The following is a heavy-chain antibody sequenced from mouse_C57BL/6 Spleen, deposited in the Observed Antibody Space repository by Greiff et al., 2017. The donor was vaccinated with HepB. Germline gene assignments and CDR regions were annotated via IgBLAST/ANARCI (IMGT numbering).Heavy chain of an antibody. V-gene: IGHV1-81*01. J-gene: IGHJ1*03. CDR1: GYTFTSYG. CDR2: IYPRSGNT. CDR3: ARFGSGYFDV. Sequence: VQLQESGAELARPGASVKLSCKASGYTFTSYGISWVKQRTGQGLEWIGEIYPRSGNTYYNEKFKGKATLTADKSSSTAYMELRSLTSEDSAVYFCARFGSGYFDVWGTGTTVTVSS. D-gene: IGHD1-1*01.